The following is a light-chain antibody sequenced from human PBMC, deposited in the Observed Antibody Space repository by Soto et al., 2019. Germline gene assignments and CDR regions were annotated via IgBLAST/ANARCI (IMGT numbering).Light chain of an antibody. CDR1: QSLTNSF. CDR2: DAS. Sequence: EIVLTQSPGTLSLSPGERATLSCRASQSLTNSFIAWYQQKPGQAPTLRVSDASSRASGTPERFSGRGSGTDFPLSISRLEREEFAVYYCQEYDGAPPITFGLGTRLEIK. V-gene: IGKV3-20*01. J-gene: IGKJ5*01. CDR3: QEYDGAPPIT.